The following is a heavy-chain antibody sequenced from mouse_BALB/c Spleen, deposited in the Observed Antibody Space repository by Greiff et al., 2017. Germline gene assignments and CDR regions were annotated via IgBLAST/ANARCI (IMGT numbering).Heavy chain of an antibody. J-gene: IGHJ3*01. CDR3: ARGGNRYDVWFAY. V-gene: IGHV5-6-3*01. CDR1: GFTFSSYG. D-gene: IGHD2-14*01. Sequence: VQRVESGGGLVQPGGSLKLSCAASGFTFSSYGMSWVRQTPDKRLELVATINSNGGSTYYPDSVKGRFTISRDNAKNTLYLQMSSLKSEDTAMYYCARGGNRYDVWFAYWGQGTLVTVSA. CDR2: INSNGGST.